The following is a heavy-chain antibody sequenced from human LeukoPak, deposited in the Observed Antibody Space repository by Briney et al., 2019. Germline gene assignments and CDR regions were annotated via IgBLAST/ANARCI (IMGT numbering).Heavy chain of an antibody. Sequence: PSETLSLTCAVYGGSFSGYYWSWIRQPPGKGLEWIREINHSGSTNYNPSLKSRVTISVDTSKNQFSLKLSSVTAADTAVYYCARAHSSGWFDWGQGTPVTVSS. CDR1: GGSFSGYY. CDR2: INHSGST. D-gene: IGHD6-19*01. J-gene: IGHJ4*02. CDR3: ARAHSSGWFD. V-gene: IGHV4-34*01.